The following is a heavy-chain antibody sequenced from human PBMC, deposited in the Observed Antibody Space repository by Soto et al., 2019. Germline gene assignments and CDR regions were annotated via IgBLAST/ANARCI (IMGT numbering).Heavy chain of an antibody. V-gene: IGHV3-23*01. CDR2: ITFRGDYT. Sequence: EVQLLESGGGLVQPGGSLRLSCAASGFTFSSYAMSWVRQAPGKGLEWLAGITFRGDYTYYADSVKGRFTLSRDNSRNRLDLQMNSLKVGDTALYYCAKLGTMGVFDNWGQGTLLTVSS. CDR3: AKLGTMGVFDN. CDR1: GFTFSSYA. J-gene: IGHJ4*02. D-gene: IGHD1-26*01.